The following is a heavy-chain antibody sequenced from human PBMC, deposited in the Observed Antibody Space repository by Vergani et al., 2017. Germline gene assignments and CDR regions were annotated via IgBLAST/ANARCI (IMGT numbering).Heavy chain of an antibody. Sequence: QLQLQESGPGLVKPSETLSLTCTVSGGSISSSSYYWGWIRQPPGKGLEWIGGIYYSGSTYYNPSLKSRVTISVDTSKNQFSLKLGAVTAADTAVYYCARLGVGATSGGYYYYYGMDVWGQGTTVTVSS. J-gene: IGHJ6*02. CDR1: GGSISSSSYY. D-gene: IGHD1-26*01. CDR2: IYYSGST. CDR3: ARLGVGATSGGYYYYYGMDV. V-gene: IGHV4-39*01.